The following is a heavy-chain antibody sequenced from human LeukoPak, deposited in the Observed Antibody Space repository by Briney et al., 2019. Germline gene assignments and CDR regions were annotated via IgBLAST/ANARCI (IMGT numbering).Heavy chain of an antibody. V-gene: IGHV1-69*01. Sequence: EAPVKVSCKASGGTFSSYAISWVRQAPGQGLEWMGGIIPIFGTANYAQKFQGRVTITADESTSTAYMELSSLRSEDTAVYYCASHTQLLEKYGMDVWGQGTTVTVSS. CDR1: GGTFSSYA. D-gene: IGHD2-2*01. CDR2: IIPIFGTA. J-gene: IGHJ6*02. CDR3: ASHTQLLEKYGMDV.